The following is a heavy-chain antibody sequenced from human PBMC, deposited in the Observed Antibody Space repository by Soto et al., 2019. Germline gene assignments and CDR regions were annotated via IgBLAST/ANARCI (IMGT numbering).Heavy chain of an antibody. CDR1: GVSLNSGHYY. J-gene: IGHJ4*02. CDR3: GKVLTGANRHTDVDS. V-gene: IGHV4-39*01. CDR2: IYYDEST. Sequence: PSETLSLTCTVSGVSLNSGHYYWVWIRQSPGKGLAWIASIYYDESTYYNPSLKSRVTISTDKPKNQFSLTLKSVTAADTAVYYCGKVLTGANRHTDVDSWGQGALVTVSS. D-gene: IGHD2-2*01.